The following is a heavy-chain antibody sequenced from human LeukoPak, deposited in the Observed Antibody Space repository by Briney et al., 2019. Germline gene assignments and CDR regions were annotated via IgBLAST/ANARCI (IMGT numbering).Heavy chain of an antibody. D-gene: IGHD3-3*01. CDR2: ISAYNGNT. CDR3: AREGYDFWSGYQGLDY. CDR1: GYTFTSYG. J-gene: IGHJ4*02. Sequence: ASVKVSCKASGYTFTSYGISWVRQAPGQGLEWMGWISAYNGNTNYAQKLQGRVTMTTDTSTSTAYMELRSLRSDDTAVYYCAREGYDFWSGYQGLDYWGQGTLVTVSS. V-gene: IGHV1-18*01.